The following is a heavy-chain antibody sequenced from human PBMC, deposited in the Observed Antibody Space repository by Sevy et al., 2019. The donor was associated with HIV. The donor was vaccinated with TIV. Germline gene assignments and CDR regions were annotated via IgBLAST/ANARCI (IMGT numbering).Heavy chain of an antibody. V-gene: IGHV4-59*01. CDR1: GASISNYY. CDR2: LYYGGRT. J-gene: IGHJ2*01. D-gene: IGHD6-6*01. Sequence: SETLSLTCTVSGASISNYYWSWIRQPPGKGLEWIAYLYYGGRTNYSPSLKSRVTISVDKSKNQFSLKLISVTAADTAVYYCARHSIAARSWYFDLWGRRTLVTVSS. CDR3: ARHSIAARSWYFDL.